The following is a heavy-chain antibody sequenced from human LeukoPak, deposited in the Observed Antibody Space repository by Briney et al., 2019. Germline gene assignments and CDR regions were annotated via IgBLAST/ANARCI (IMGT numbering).Heavy chain of an antibody. CDR1: RFTFSRYG. Sequence: GGSLRLSCAASRFTFSRYGMNWVRQTPGKGLEWVSAISGSGERTYHADSVKGRFTISRDNSKNMLYLQMNSLRAEDTAVYYCAREAVTIFGVVRTQTTKLPHRFDPWGQGTLVTVSS. CDR3: AREAVTIFGVVRTQTTKLPHRFDP. J-gene: IGHJ5*02. D-gene: IGHD3-3*01. V-gene: IGHV3-23*01. CDR2: ISGSGERT.